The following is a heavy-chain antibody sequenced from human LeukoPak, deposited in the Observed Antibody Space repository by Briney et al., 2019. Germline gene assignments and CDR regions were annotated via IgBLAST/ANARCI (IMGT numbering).Heavy chain of an antibody. J-gene: IGHJ4*02. Sequence: GGSLRLSCEASRFTFSSYWMSWVRQAPGKGLEWGANIKDDGSQKNYIDSVKSRFTISRDNAKASLFLQMHSLSSQDTAVYYCAPRNSGPWWSFASWGQGTLVTVSS. CDR3: APRNSGPWWSFAS. V-gene: IGHV3-7*01. D-gene: IGHD2-15*01. CDR1: RFTFSSYW. CDR2: IKDDGSQK.